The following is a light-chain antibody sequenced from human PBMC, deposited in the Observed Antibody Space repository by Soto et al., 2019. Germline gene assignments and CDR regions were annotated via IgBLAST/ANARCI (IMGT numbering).Light chain of an antibody. CDR1: QSVSSN. J-gene: IGKJ1*01. CDR3: QQDNHWPPWT. V-gene: IGKV3-15*01. Sequence: EIVMTQSPATLSVSPGERATLSCRASQSVSSNLAWYQQKTGQAPRLLIYGASTRPTGIPARFSGSGSGTEFSFTISSLQFEDFAVYYCQQDNHWPPWTFGQGTKVEIK. CDR2: GAS.